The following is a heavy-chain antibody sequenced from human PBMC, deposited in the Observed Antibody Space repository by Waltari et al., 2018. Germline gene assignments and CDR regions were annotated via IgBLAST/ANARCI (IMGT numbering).Heavy chain of an antibody. V-gene: IGHV3-23*04. Sequence: VQLVESGGDLVQPGGSLRLSCAASGFSIGSSAMSWVRQAPGKGPEWVASITRQATTYYAGSVRGRFAISRDESDNKLYLQMSGLRAEDTAMYYCAKDHASSGWPTFDSWGQGTQVTVSS. J-gene: IGHJ4*02. CDR1: GFSIGSSA. CDR3: AKDHASSGWPTFDS. CDR2: ITRQATT. D-gene: IGHD6-19*01.